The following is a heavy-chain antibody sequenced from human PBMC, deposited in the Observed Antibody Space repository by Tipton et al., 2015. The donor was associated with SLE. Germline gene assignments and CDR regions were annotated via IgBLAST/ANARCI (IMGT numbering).Heavy chain of an antibody. CDR1: GYTFTGYY. J-gene: IGHJ5*02. Sequence: QSGPEVKKPGASVKVSCKASGYTFTGYYMHWVRQAPGQGLEWMGWINPNSGGTNYAQKFQGRVTMTRDTSISTAYMELSRLRSDGTAVYYCAREAGDRRWFDPWGQGTLVTVSS. V-gene: IGHV1-2*02. CDR2: INPNSGGT. D-gene: IGHD7-27*01. CDR3: AREAGDRRWFDP.